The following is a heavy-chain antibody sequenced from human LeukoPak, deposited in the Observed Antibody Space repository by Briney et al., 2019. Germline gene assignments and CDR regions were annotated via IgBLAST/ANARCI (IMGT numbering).Heavy chain of an antibody. CDR2: INPNSGGT. D-gene: IGHD2-8*01. Sequence: ASVTVSCKASGYTFTGYYMHWVRQAPGQGLEWMGWINPNSGGTNYAQKFQGRVTMTRDTSISTAYMELSRLRSDDTAVYYCVRADYNGGNPGSFDIWGRGTMVTVSS. CDR1: GYTFTGYY. J-gene: IGHJ3*02. V-gene: IGHV1-2*02. CDR3: VRADYNGGNPGSFDI.